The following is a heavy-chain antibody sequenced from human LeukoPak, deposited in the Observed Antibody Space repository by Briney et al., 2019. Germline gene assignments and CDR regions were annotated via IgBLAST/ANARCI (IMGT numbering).Heavy chain of an antibody. Sequence: GGSLRLSCAASGFTFSSYSMNWVRQAPGKGLEWVSYISSSSSTIYYADSVKGRFTISRDNAKNSLYLQMNSLRAEDTAVYYCARDLDGEGTRDWFDPWGQGTLVTVSS. CDR3: ARDLDGEGTRDWFDP. CDR2: ISSSSSTI. D-gene: IGHD4-17*01. CDR1: GFTFSSYS. J-gene: IGHJ5*02. V-gene: IGHV3-48*04.